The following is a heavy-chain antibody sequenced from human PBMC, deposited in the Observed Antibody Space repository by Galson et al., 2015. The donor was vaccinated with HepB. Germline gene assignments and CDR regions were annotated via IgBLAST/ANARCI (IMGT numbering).Heavy chain of an antibody. CDR1: GFTFGSYA. CDR3: AKVVRGSFYRGSDY. D-gene: IGHD1-26*01. Sequence: SLRLSCAASGFTFGSYAMTWVRQAPGKGLEWVSAISFSGAATYYADSVKGRFTISRDNSKDTLFLQMNSLRAEDTAVYYCAKVVRGSFYRGSDYWGQGTLVTVSS. CDR2: ISFSGAAT. V-gene: IGHV3-23*01. J-gene: IGHJ4*02.